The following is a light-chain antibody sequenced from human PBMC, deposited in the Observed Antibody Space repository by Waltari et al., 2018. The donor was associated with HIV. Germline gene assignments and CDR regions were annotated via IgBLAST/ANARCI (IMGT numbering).Light chain of an antibody. CDR2: SNN. J-gene: IGLJ2*01. CDR1: SSNIGNNN. CDR3: ATWDDSLNGVF. V-gene: IGLV1-44*01. Sequence: QSVLTQPPSASGTPGQRVTISCSGSSSNIGNNNVNWYQQFPGAAPKLLIYSNNDRPSGVPDRFSGSKSGTSASLAISGLQSEDEANYYCATWDDSLNGVFFGGGTKLTVL.